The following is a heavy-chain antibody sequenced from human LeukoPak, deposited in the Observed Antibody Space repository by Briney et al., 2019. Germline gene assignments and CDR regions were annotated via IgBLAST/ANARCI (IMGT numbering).Heavy chain of an antibody. J-gene: IGHJ4*02. V-gene: IGHV4-59*01. CDR1: GGSISNYY. CDR2: ISYSGST. CDR3: ASQLWFGELYVDY. Sequence: SETLSLTCTVSGGSISNYYWSWIRQPPGKGLEWIGYISYSGSTNNNPSLKSRATISVDTTKNQFSLKLSSVTAADTAVYYCASQLWFGELYVDYWGQGTLVTVSS. D-gene: IGHD3-10*01.